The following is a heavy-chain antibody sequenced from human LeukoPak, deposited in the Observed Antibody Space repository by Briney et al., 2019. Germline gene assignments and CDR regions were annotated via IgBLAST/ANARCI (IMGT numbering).Heavy chain of an antibody. CDR3: AKDRRSLLWFGELSHLDFDY. CDR2: IRYDGSNK. Sequence: GGSLRLSCAASGFTFSSYGMHWVRQAPGKGLEWVAFIRYDGSNKYYADSVKGRFTISRDNSKNTLYLQMNSLRAEDTAVYYCAKDRRSLLWFGELSHLDFDYWGQGTLVTVSS. CDR1: GFTFSSYG. J-gene: IGHJ4*02. V-gene: IGHV3-30*02. D-gene: IGHD3-10*01.